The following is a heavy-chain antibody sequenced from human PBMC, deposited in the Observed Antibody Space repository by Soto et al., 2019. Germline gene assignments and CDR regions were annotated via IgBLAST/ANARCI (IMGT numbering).Heavy chain of an antibody. J-gene: IGHJ6*02. CDR1: GGSINNYY. Sequence: SETLSLTCTVSGGSINNYYWSWIRLPPGKGLEWIVYIYYSGSTNYNPSLKSRVTISIDTSNNQFSLKLTSVTAADTAVYFCARLAPLAVVRQRTNYHSLDVWGQGTTVPVSS. CDR2: IYYSGST. CDR3: ARLAPLAVVRQRTNYHSLDV. V-gene: IGHV4-59*01. D-gene: IGHD3-10*01.